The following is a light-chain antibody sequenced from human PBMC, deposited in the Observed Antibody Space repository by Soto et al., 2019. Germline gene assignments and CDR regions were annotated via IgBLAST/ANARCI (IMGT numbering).Light chain of an antibody. V-gene: IGKV3-20*01. J-gene: IGKJ1*01. Sequence: EIVLTQSPGTLSLSPGEGATLSCRASQSLSSSQLAWYQQKPGQAPRLLIHDASSRATGISDRFTGSGSGTDFTLTIATLEPEDFAVYYCQQYCSSPRTFGLGTKVDIK. CDR1: QSLSSSQ. CDR2: DAS. CDR3: QQYCSSPRT.